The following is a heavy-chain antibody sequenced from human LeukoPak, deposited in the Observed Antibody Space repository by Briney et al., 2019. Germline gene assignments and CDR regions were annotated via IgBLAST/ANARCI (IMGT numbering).Heavy chain of an antibody. Sequence: GASVKVSCKASGYTFTSCDINWVRQATGQGLEWMGWMNPNSGNTGYGQSFQGRITMNRDISIGTAYMELSNLTSEDTAIHYCTRGSSGRRDNWGQGTLVTVSA. CDR1: GYTFTSCD. CDR2: MNPNSGNT. V-gene: IGHV1-8*01. CDR3: TRGSSGRRDN. J-gene: IGHJ4*02. D-gene: IGHD6-19*01.